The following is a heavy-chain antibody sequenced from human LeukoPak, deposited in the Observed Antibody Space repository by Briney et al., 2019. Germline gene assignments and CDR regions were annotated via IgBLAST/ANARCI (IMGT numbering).Heavy chain of an antibody. Sequence: PSETLSLTCTVSGGSISSYYWSWIRQPPGKGLEWIGFIYDSGSTNYNPSLKSRVTISVDTSKNQFSLKLSSVTAADTAVYYCARYGNYDGVDYWGQGTLVTVSS. D-gene: IGHD4-11*01. CDR2: IYDSGST. CDR3: ARYGNYDGVDY. J-gene: IGHJ4*02. V-gene: IGHV4-59*12. CDR1: GGSISSYY.